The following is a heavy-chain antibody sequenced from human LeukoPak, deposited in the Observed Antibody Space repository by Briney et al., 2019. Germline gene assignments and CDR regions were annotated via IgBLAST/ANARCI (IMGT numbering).Heavy chain of an antibody. CDR1: GFTLSSYW. Sequence: GGSLRLSCAASGFTLSSYWMHWVRQAPGKGLVWVSRINRDGSSTTYADSVKGRFTISRDSAKNTLYLQMNSLRAEDTAVYYCARDDYDILTGYLYYYGMDVWGQGTTVTVSS. CDR3: ARDDYDILTGYLYYYGMDV. CDR2: INRDGSST. D-gene: IGHD3-9*01. V-gene: IGHV3-74*01. J-gene: IGHJ6*02.